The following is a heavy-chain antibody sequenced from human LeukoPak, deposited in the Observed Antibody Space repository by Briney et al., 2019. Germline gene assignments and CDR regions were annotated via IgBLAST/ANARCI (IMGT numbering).Heavy chain of an antibody. J-gene: IGHJ4*02. CDR1: GFTFSSYA. Sequence: GGSLRLSCAASGFTFSSYAMSWVREAPGEGLEWVSAIIGSGGSTYYADSVKGRFAISRDNSKNTLYLQMNSLRAEDTAVYYCAREAAAGNYWGQGTLVTVSS. CDR2: IIGSGGST. CDR3: AREAAAGNY. D-gene: IGHD6-13*01. V-gene: IGHV3-23*01.